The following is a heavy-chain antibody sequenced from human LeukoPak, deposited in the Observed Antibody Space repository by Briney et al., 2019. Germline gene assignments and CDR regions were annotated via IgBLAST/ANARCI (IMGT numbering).Heavy chain of an antibody. Sequence: GGSLRLSCAASGFTFSSYSMNWVRQAPGKGLEWVSTITGSGDNTYYADFVKGRFTILKDNSKNTLYLQMNSLRAEDTAVYHCARGANSGSYYSYFDYWGQGTLVTVSS. CDR2: ITGSGDNT. D-gene: IGHD1-26*01. CDR1: GFTFSSYS. V-gene: IGHV3-23*01. J-gene: IGHJ4*02. CDR3: ARGANSGSYYSYFDY.